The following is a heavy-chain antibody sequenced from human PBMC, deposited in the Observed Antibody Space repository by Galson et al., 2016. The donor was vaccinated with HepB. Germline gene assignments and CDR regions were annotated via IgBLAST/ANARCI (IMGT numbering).Heavy chain of an antibody. V-gene: IGHV4-39*01. CDR1: GASVSSSPCW. CDR2: VSYSGIT. CDR3: ARTLTPTTQYFFTS. Sequence: SETLSLTCTVSGASVSSSPCWWGWIRQPPGKGLEWLASVSYSGITDYKPSLRGRVTISTDTSKNRVSLRLSSVTAADTAIYYCARTLTPTTQYFFTSWGQGTLVTVSS. D-gene: IGHD2-15*01. J-gene: IGHJ4*02.